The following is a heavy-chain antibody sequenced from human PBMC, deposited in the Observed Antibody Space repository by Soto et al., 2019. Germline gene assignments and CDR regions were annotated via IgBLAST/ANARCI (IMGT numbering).Heavy chain of an antibody. CDR3: ARRARIAAAGTLWFDP. J-gene: IGHJ5*02. CDR1: GFSLSNARMG. Sequence: QVTLKESGPVLVKPTETLTLTCTVSGFSLSNARMGVSWIRQPPGKALEWLAHIFSNDEKSYSTSLKSRLTISXXTXQXXVVLTMTNMDPADTATYYCARRARIAAAGTLWFDPWGQGTLVTVSS. V-gene: IGHV2-26*01. D-gene: IGHD6-13*01. CDR2: IFSNDEK.